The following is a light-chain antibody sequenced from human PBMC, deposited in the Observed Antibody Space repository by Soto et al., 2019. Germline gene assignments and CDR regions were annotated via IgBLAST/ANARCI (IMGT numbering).Light chain of an antibody. V-gene: IGKV1-9*01. Sequence: IQLTQSPSSLSASVGDRVTISCRASQGIANFLAWYQQKPGKAPKILIYGASTLQSGYPSRFSSTGSGTDFTLPVRRLQHDDFAAYYCQQLNSFPIPFGPGTKVDIK. CDR1: QGIANF. CDR2: GAS. J-gene: IGKJ3*01. CDR3: QQLNSFPIP.